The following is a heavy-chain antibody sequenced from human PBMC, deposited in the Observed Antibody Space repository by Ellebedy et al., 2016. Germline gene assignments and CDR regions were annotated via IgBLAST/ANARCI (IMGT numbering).Heavy chain of an antibody. J-gene: IGHJ4*02. Sequence: GSLRLSCAASGFTFSDYYMSWIRQPPGKGLEWIGEINHSGSTNYNPSLKSRVTISVDTSKDQFSLKVYSLTAADTAVYYCASRISIVRLDYFDYWGQGTLVTVSS. CDR1: GFTFSDYY. CDR2: INHSGST. D-gene: IGHD3-22*01. V-gene: IGHV4-34*01. CDR3: ASRISIVRLDYFDY.